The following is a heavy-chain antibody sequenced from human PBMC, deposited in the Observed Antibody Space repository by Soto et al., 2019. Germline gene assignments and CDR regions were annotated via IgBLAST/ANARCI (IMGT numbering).Heavy chain of an antibody. J-gene: IGHJ6*02. Sequence: GGSLRLSCAASGFTFGIYAMHWVRQAPGKGLEWVAVISYDGSNKYYADSVKGRFTISRDNSKNTLYLQMNSLRAEDTAVYYCARDAIVVVVAARMHYYGMDVWGQGTTVTVSS. V-gene: IGHV3-30-3*01. CDR1: GFTFGIYA. D-gene: IGHD2-15*01. CDR2: ISYDGSNK. CDR3: ARDAIVVVVAARMHYYGMDV.